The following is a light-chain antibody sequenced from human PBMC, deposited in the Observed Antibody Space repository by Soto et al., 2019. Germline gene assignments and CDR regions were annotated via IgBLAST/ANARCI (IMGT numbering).Light chain of an antibody. Sequence: QSVLTQPASVSGSPGQSITISCTGTSSDVGGYNYVSWYQQHPGKAPKLIIYEVSKRPSGVPDRFSGSKSGNTASLTVSGLQAEDEADYYCNSYAGSNNWVFGGGTKVTVL. V-gene: IGLV2-8*01. CDR1: SSDVGGYNY. CDR2: EVS. J-gene: IGLJ3*02. CDR3: NSYAGSNNWV.